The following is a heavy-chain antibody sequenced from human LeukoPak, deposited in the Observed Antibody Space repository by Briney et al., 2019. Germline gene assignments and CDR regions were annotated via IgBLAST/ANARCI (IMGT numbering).Heavy chain of an antibody. V-gene: IGHV3-73*01. Sequence: GGSLRLSCAASGFTFSDSDMHWVRRASGKGLEWIGRIRSKANTYATTYAASVKGSFTISRDDSKNTAYLQMNSLKTEDTAVSFCTRHSYYDSSGSLLDAFDIWGQGTMVTVSS. CDR1: GFTFSDSD. CDR2: IRSKANTYAT. J-gene: IGHJ3*02. CDR3: TRHSYYDSSGSLLDAFDI. D-gene: IGHD3-22*01.